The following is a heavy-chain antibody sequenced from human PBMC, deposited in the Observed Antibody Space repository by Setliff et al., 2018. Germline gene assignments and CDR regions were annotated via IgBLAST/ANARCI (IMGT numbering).Heavy chain of an antibody. D-gene: IGHD3-22*01. CDR1: GYTFTSYG. Sequence: ASVKVSCKASGYTFTSYGFSWVRQAPGQGLEWMGRISVYNGNTNYGQKYQGRVAMTTDTSTNTVYMELRSLRSGDTAVYFCARERGSYDSSTHYTYYFDYWGQGTLVTVSS. CDR3: ARERGSYDSSTHYTYYFDY. CDR2: ISVYNGNT. V-gene: IGHV1-18*01. J-gene: IGHJ4*02.